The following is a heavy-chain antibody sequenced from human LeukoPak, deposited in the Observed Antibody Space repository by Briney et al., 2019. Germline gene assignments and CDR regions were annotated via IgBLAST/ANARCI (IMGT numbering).Heavy chain of an antibody. CDR2: IYHSWST. V-gene: IGHV4-30-4*01. J-gene: IGHJ5*02. CDR3: ASCRAHWFDP. Sequence: SQTLSLTCTVSGDSISSSDSYWSWIRQPPGKGLEWIGFIYHSWSTYYNPSLKSRVTISVDTSKNQFSLKLSSVTAADTAVYYCASCRAHWFDPWGQGTLVTVFS. CDR1: GDSISSSDSY.